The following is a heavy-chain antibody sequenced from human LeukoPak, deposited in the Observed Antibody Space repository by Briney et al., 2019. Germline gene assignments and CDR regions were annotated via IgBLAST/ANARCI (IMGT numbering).Heavy chain of an antibody. D-gene: IGHD3-10*01. V-gene: IGHV1-2*02. Sequence: ASVKVSCKASGYTFTGYYMHWVRQAPGQGLEWMGWINPNSGGTNYAQKFQGRVTMTRDTSISTAYMELGRLRSDDTAVYYCARDPVLLWFGSNNWFDPWGQGTLVTVSS. CDR3: ARDPVLLWFGSNNWFDP. CDR1: GYTFTGYY. CDR2: INPNSGGT. J-gene: IGHJ5*02.